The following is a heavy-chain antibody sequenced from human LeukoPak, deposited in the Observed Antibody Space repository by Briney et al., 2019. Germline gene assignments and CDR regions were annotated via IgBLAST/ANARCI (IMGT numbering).Heavy chain of an antibody. CDR1: GYTLTELS. D-gene: IGHD2-2*01. J-gene: IGHJ5*02. Sequence: GASVKVSCKVSGYTLTELSMHWVRQAPGKGLEWMGGFDPEDGETIYAQKFQGRVTMTEDTSTDTAYMELSRLRSDDTAVYYCASEPDLYCSTTNCPKWFDPWGQGTLVIVSS. CDR2: FDPEDGET. V-gene: IGHV1-24*01. CDR3: ASEPDLYCSTTNCPKWFDP.